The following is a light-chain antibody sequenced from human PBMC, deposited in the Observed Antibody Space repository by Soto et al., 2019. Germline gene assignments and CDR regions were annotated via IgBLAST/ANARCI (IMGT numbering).Light chain of an antibody. CDR2: RNN. CDR3: AVGDDSLTGRV. J-gene: IGLJ2*01. V-gene: IGLV1-47*01. CDR1: NSNIGANP. Sequence: QSVLTQPPSASGTPGQGVTISCSGSNSNIGANPVFWYQHLPATAPKLLLYRNNHRPSGVPDLFSGSKSGTSASLAISGLRSEDEGDYYCAVGDDSLTGRVFGGGTKVTVL.